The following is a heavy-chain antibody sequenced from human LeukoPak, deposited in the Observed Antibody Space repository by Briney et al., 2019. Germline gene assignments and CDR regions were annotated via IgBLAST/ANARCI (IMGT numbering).Heavy chain of an antibody. Sequence: ASVKVSCKASGCTFSRYAISWVRQAPGQGLEWMGGIIPIFGTANYAQKFQGRVTITADESTSTAYMELSSLRSEDTAVYYCARAAAGTAPLDYWGQGTLVTVSS. V-gene: IGHV1-69*01. CDR2: IIPIFGTA. CDR1: GCTFSRYA. J-gene: IGHJ4*02. D-gene: IGHD6-13*01. CDR3: ARAAAGTAPLDY.